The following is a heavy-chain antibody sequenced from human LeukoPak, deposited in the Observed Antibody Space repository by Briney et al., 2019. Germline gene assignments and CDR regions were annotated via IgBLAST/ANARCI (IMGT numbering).Heavy chain of an antibody. CDR1: GGSIRSSSYY. CDR2: IYYSGST. J-gene: IGHJ4*02. V-gene: IGHV4-39*01. D-gene: IGHD5-12*01. CDR3: ARLGGYDLPSDY. Sequence: TSETLSLTCTVSGGSIRSSSYYWGWIRQPPGKGLEWIGSIYYSGSTYYNPSLKSRVTISVDTSKNQFSLKLSSVTAADTAVYYCARLGGYDLPSDYWGQGTLVTVSS.